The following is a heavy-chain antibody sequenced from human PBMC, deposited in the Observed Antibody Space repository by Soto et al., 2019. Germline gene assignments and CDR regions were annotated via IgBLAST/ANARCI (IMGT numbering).Heavy chain of an antibody. V-gene: IGHV1-46*01. CDR3: ARDRTTTIFGVVLRYFLDY. Sequence: ASVKVSCKASGYSFTSYYMHWVRQAPGQGLEWMGMINPSGGTTTYAQKFQGRVTMTRDTSTRTVYMALSSLTSEDTAVYYCARDRTTTIFGVVLRYFLDYWGQGTLVTVSS. D-gene: IGHD3-3*01. CDR2: INPSGGTT. J-gene: IGHJ4*02. CDR1: GYSFTSYY.